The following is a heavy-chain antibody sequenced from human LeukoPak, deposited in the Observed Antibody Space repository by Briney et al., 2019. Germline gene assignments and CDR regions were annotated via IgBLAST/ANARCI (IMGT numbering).Heavy chain of an antibody. CDR2: IYYSGST. V-gene: IGHV4-59*01. D-gene: IGHD5-12*01. CDR1: GGSISSYY. CDR3: ARGPGYSGD. J-gene: IGHJ4*02. Sequence: SETLSLTCTVSGGSISSYYWSWIRQPPGKGLEWIGYIYYSGSTNYNRPLKSRITISIDTSKKQFSLKLTSVTAADTAVYYCARGPGYSGDWGQGTLVTVSS.